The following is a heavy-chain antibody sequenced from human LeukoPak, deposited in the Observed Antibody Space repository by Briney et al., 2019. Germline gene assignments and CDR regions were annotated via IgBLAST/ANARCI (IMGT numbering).Heavy chain of an antibody. CDR1: GASISSYY. D-gene: IGHD6-13*01. CDR2: IYTSGST. Sequence: PSETLSLTCTVSGASISSYYWSWIRQPAGKGLEWIGRIYTSGSTNYNPSLKSRVTMSVDTSKNQFSLKLSSVTAADTAVYYCARDRPYEDPPRIAAPRMDVWGKGTTVTVSS. J-gene: IGHJ6*04. V-gene: IGHV4-4*07. CDR3: ARDRPYEDPPRIAAPRMDV.